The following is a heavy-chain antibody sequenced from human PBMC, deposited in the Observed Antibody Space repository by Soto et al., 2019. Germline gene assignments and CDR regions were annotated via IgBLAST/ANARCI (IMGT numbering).Heavy chain of an antibody. CDR1: GFTFSSYW. CDR3: ESWGDYGDLRPLTACDY. J-gene: IGHJ4*02. D-gene: IGHD4-17*01. Sequence: EVQLVESGGGLVQPGGSLRLSCAASGFTFSSYWMHWVRQAPGKWLVWVSRINSDGSSTSYAESVKGRFTISRDNAKNTLYQQMNRMRAEDTSVYYCESWGDYGDLRPLTACDYWGQGTLVTVSS. V-gene: IGHV3-74*01. CDR2: INSDGSST.